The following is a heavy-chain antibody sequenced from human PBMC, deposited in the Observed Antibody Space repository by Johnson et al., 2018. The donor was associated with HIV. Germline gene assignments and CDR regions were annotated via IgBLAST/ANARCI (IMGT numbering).Heavy chain of an antibody. CDR1: GFTFSSYW. J-gene: IGHJ3*02. CDR3: ARPGIEAAGYDAFDI. CDR2: RNQAGSEK. V-gene: IGHV3-7*01. Sequence: VQLVESGGGLVQVGGSLRLSCAASGFTFSSYWMSWVRRAPGKGLEWVANRNQAGSEKYNVDSVKRRFTISRDNDKTSLYLPMSSLRAEETAVYYCARPGIEAAGYDAFDIWGQGTMVTVSS. D-gene: IGHD6-13*01.